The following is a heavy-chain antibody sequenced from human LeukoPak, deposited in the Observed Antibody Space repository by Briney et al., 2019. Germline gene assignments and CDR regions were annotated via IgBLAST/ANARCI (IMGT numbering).Heavy chain of an antibody. Sequence: GASVKVSCKASGGTFSSYAISWVRQAPGQGLEWMGGIIPIFGTANNAQKFQGRVTITADESTSTAYMELSSLRSEDTAVYYCARGGPESITDAFDIWGQGTMVTVSS. CDR2: IIPIFGTA. CDR3: ARGGPESITDAFDI. V-gene: IGHV1-69*13. D-gene: IGHD1-14*01. J-gene: IGHJ3*02. CDR1: GGTFSSYA.